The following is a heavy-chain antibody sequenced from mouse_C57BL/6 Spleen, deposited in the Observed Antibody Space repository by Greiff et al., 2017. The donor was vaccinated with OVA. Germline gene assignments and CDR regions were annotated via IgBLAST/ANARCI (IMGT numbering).Heavy chain of an antibody. CDR2: IFPGSGST. J-gene: IGHJ3*01. Sequence: VQLQQSGPELVKPGASVKISCKASGYTFTDYYINWVKQRPGQGLEWIGWIFPGSGSTYYNEKFKGKATLTVDKSSSTAYMLHSSLTSEDSAVYFCARTAYYKAFAYWGQGTLVTVSA. CDR1: GYTFTDYY. D-gene: IGHD2-12*01. V-gene: IGHV1-75*01. CDR3: ARTAYYKAFAY.